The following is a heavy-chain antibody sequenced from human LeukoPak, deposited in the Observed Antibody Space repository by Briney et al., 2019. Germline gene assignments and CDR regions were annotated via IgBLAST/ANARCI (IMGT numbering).Heavy chain of an antibody. J-gene: IGHJ4*02. CDR3: TGHHQAYSRTY. Sequence: PGGSLRLSCAASGFTFSSYAMHWVRQAPGKGLVWVSRISTDASSTTYADSVKGRFTIPRDNAKGTLYLQMSSLRAEDTAVYYCTGHHQAYSRTYWGQGALVTVSS. CDR1: GFTFSSYA. V-gene: IGHV3-74*01. D-gene: IGHD4-11*01. CDR2: ISTDASST.